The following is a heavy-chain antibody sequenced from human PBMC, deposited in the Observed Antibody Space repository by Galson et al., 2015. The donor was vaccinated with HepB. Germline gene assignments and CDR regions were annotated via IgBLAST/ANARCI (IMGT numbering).Heavy chain of an antibody. D-gene: IGHD3-10*01. J-gene: IGHJ4*02. Sequence: KVQGRLTMTTDTSTNTAYMELRSLRSDDTAVYFCARDWDYYGSGSSFFDYWGQGTMVTVSS. CDR3: ARDWDYYGSGSSFFDY. V-gene: IGHV1-18*01.